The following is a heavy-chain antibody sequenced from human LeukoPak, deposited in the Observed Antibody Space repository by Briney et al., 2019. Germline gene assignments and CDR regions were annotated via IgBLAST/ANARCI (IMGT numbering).Heavy chain of an antibody. D-gene: IGHD6-6*01. CDR2: ISSDGSST. V-gene: IGHV3-74*03. CDR3: ARDQRVTGRPDIDY. Sequence: GGSLRLSCAASGSTFRNHWMHWVRQTPGKGLVWVSRISSDGSSTTYADSVKGRFTISRDNAKNTLYLQMNNLRAEDTAMYYCARDQRVTGRPDIDYWGQGTLVIVSS. J-gene: IGHJ4*02. CDR1: GSTFRNHW.